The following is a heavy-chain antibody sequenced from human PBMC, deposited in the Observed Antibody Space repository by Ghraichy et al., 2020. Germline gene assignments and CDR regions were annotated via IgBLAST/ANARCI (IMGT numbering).Heavy chain of an antibody. V-gene: IGHV3-23*01. D-gene: IGHD3-22*01. J-gene: IGHJ3*02. Sequence: GGSLRLSCAASGFTFSSYAMTWVRQAPGKGLEWVSLISVSGGSTYYADSVKGRFTISRDNSKNTLYLQMNSLRAEDTAVYYCAKDMVRGAADMIVVRRNGFDIWGQGTMVTVSS. CDR3: AKDMVRGAADMIVVRRNGFDI. CDR2: ISVSGGST. CDR1: GFTFSSYA.